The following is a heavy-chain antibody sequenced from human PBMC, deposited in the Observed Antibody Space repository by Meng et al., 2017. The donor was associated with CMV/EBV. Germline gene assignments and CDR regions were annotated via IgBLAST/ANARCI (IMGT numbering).Heavy chain of an antibody. CDR1: GDSISSYY. J-gene: IGHJ4*02. Sequence: GSLRPSCTVSGDSISSYYWAWIRQPPGKGLEWIGSIYYVGSANYGRSLSGRVTISMDTSKNQFSLKVSPVTTADTAMYYCARDRNRNLDYWGQGTLVTVSS. CDR3: ARDRNRNLDY. CDR2: IYYVGSA. V-gene: IGHV4-59*01.